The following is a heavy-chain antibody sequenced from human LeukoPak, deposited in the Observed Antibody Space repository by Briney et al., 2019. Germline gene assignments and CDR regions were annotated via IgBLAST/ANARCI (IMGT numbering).Heavy chain of an antibody. D-gene: IGHD3-22*01. CDR1: GGSISSYY. CDR2: IYYSGST. CDR3: ARARNYYDSSGYYSNWFDP. J-gene: IGHJ5*02. V-gene: IGHV4-59*01. Sequence: SETLSLTCTVSGGSISSYYWRWIRQPPGKGLEWIGYIYYSGSTNYNPSLKSRVTISVDTSKNQFSLKLSSVTAADTAVYYCARARNYYDSSGYYSNWFDPWGQGTLVTVSS.